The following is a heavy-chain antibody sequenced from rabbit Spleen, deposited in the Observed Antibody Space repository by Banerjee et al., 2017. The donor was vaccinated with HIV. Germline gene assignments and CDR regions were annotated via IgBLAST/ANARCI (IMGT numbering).Heavy chain of an antibody. CDR3: ARDTASSFSSYGMDL. J-gene: IGHJ6*01. D-gene: IGHD6-1*01. CDR2: IDSGSSGFT. Sequence: QSLEESGGGLVQPEGSLTLTCTASGVSFSSYYYMCWVRQAPGKGLEWIACIDSGSSGFTYFATWAKGRFTISKTSSTTVTLQMISLTAADTATYFCARDTASSFSSYGMDLWGQGTLVTVS. V-gene: IGHV1S40*01. CDR1: GVSFSSYYY.